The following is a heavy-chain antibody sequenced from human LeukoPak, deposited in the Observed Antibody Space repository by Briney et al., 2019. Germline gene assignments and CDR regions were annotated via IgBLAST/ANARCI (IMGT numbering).Heavy chain of an antibody. V-gene: IGHV3-21*01. CDR2: ISSDSSYI. CDR1: GFTFSSHS. J-gene: IGHJ6*02. D-gene: IGHD3-22*01. Sequence: GGSLRLSCAAAGFTFSSHSMNWVRQAPGKGLERVSSISSDSSYIYYADSVRGRFTISRDNARNSLYLQMNSLRAEDTAVYYCARPGYDTSGYHYYYYGMDVWGQGTTVTVSS. CDR3: ARPGYDTSGYHYYYYGMDV.